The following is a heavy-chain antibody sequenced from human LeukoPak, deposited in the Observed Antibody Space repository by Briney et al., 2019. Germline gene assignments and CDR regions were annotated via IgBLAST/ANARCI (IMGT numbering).Heavy chain of an antibody. CDR2: IYTSGST. D-gene: IGHD3-3*01. CDR3: AGTGGPSITIFSFDI. CDR1: GGSISSYY. J-gene: IGHJ3*02. V-gene: IGHV4-4*07. Sequence: SETLSLTCTVSGGSISSYYWSWIRQPAGKGLEWIGRIYTSGSTNYNPSLKSRVTMSVDTSKNQFSLKLSSVTAADTAVYYCAGTGGPSITIFSFDIWGQGTMVTVSS.